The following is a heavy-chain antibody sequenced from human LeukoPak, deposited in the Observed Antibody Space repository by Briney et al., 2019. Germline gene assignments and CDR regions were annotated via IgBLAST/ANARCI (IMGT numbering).Heavy chain of an antibody. Sequence: GGSLRLSCAASGFSFSIYFMNWVRQAPGKGLEWVSSISRTSEYIHYADSVRGRFAISRDNAKNAVYLQMNSLRAEDTGVYFWAGGGDFDYWGQGILVTVSA. V-gene: IGHV3-21*01. CDR1: GFSFSIYF. CDR3: AGGGDFDY. D-gene: IGHD3-16*01. CDR2: ISRTSEYI. J-gene: IGHJ4*02.